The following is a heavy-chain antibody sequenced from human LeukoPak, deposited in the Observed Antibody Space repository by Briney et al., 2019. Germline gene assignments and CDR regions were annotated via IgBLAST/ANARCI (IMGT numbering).Heavy chain of an antibody. J-gene: IGHJ4*02. V-gene: IGHV3-21*01. CDR1: GFTFSSYS. D-gene: IGHD2-2*01. CDR3: ARDPGSAVVVPAALDYFDY. CDR2: ISSSRSYI. Sequence: GGSLRLSCAASGFTFSSYSMHWVRQAPGKGLEWVSSISSSRSYIYDADSVKGRFTISRDKAKNSRYLQMNSLSAEDTAVYYCARDPGSAVVVPAALDYFDYWGQGTLVTVSS.